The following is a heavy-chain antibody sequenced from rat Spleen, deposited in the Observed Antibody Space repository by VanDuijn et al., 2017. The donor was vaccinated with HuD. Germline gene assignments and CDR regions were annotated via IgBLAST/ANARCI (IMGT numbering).Heavy chain of an antibody. CDR1: GFTFSNYG. J-gene: IGHJ2*01. D-gene: IGHD4-3*01. CDR3: ARHEGNSGYYFDY. V-gene: IGHV5-19*01. Sequence: EVQLVESGGGLVQPGRSLKLSCAASGFTFSNYGMHWIRQAPTKGLEWVATIRYDGGSTYYRDSVKGRFTISRDNAKSTLYLQMDSLRSEDTATYYCARHEGNSGYYFDYWGQGVMVTVSS. CDR2: IRYDGGST.